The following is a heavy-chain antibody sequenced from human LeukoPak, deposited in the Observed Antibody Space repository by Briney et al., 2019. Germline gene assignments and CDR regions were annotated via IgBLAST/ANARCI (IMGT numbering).Heavy chain of an antibody. J-gene: IGHJ4*02. CDR1: GGSFSGYY. D-gene: IGHD1-26*01. V-gene: IGHV4-34*01. CDR2: INHSGST. Sequence: SETLSLTCAVYGGSFSGYYWSWIRQPPGKGLEWIGEINHSGSTNNNPSLKSRVTISVDMSKNQFSLKLSSVTAADTAVYYCARGRGGSYHRDNYFDYWGQGTLVTVSS. CDR3: ARGRGGSYHRDNYFDY.